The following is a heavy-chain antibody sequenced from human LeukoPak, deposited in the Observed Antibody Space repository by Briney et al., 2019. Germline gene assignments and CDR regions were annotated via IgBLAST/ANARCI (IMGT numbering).Heavy chain of an antibody. V-gene: IGHV1-18*01. D-gene: IGHD2-15*01. J-gene: IGHJ6*02. CDR2: ISAYNGNT. Sequence: ASVTVSFKASGYTFTIYGISWVRQAPGQGLEWMGWISAYNGNTNYAQKLQGRVTMTTDTSTSTAYMELRSLRSDDTAVYYCARDFVYCSGGSCYGMDVWGQGTTVTVSS. CDR1: GYTFTIYG. CDR3: ARDFVYCSGGSCYGMDV.